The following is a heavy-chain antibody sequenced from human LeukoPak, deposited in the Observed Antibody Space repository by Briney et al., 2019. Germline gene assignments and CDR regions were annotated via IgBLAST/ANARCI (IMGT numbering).Heavy chain of an antibody. D-gene: IGHD5-18*01. CDR2: INQDGSEK. J-gene: IGHJ6*03. Sequence: PGGSLRLSCGASGFTFSTFWMTWVRQAPGKGLEWVDNINQDGSEKYYVDSVKGRFTISRDNAKNSLYLQMNSLRAGDTAVYYCARVGYSYGFSYYYYMDVWGKGTTVTVSS. CDR3: ARVGYSYGFSYYYYMDV. V-gene: IGHV3-7*01. CDR1: GFTFSTFW.